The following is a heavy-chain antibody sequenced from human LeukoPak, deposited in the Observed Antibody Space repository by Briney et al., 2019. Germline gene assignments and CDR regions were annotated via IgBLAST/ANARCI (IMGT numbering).Heavy chain of an antibody. CDR2: ISWNSGSI. CDR3: AKAPGGSYRFDY. V-gene: IGHV3-9*01. CDR1: GFTFDDYA. Sequence: PGRSLRLSCAASGFTFDDYAMHWVRQAPGKGLKWVSGISWNSGSIGYADSVKGRFTISRDNAKNSLYLQMNSLRAEDTALYYCAKAPGGSYRFDYWGQGTLVTVSS. D-gene: IGHD1-26*01. J-gene: IGHJ4*02.